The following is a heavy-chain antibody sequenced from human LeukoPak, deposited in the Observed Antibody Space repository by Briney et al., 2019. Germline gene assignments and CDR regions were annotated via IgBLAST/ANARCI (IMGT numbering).Heavy chain of an antibody. CDR2: ISSSGSTI. CDR3: ARVSCSGGSCYLMDWYFDL. D-gene: IGHD2-15*01. J-gene: IGHJ2*01. CDR1: GFTFSSYE. V-gene: IGHV3-48*03. Sequence: GGSLRLSCAASGFTFSSYEMNWVRQAPGKGLEWGSYISSSGSTIYYADSVKGRFTISRDNAKNSLYLQMNSLRAEDTAVYYCARVSCSGGSCYLMDWYFDLWGRGTLVTVSS.